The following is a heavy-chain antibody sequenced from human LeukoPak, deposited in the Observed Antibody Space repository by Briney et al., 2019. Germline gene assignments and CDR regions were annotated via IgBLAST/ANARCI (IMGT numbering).Heavy chain of an antibody. J-gene: IGHJ3*02. CDR2: IYHSGST. CDR1: GYSISSGYY. CDR3: PSVQLIPDDAFDS. D-gene: IGHD5-18*01. V-gene: IGHV4-38-2*01. Sequence: SETLSLTCAVSGYSISSGYYWGWIRQPPGKGLEWIGSIYHSGSTYYNPSLKSRVTISVDTSKNQFALKLSSVTAGVTDVYSCPSVQLIPDDAFDSWGQETMVTASS.